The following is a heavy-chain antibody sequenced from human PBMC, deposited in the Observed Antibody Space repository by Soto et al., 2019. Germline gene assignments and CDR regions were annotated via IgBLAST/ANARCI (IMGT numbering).Heavy chain of an antibody. J-gene: IGHJ4*02. CDR1: GFTFSSYS. Sequence: GGSLRLSCAASGFTFSSYSMNWVRQAPGKGLEWVSYISSSSSTIYYADSVKGRFTISRDNAKNSLYLQMNSLRDEDTAVYYCARELWPTYGITIFEHGYFDYWGQGTLVTVSS. CDR3: ARELWPTYGITIFEHGYFDY. V-gene: IGHV3-48*02. D-gene: IGHD3-3*01. CDR2: ISSSSSTI.